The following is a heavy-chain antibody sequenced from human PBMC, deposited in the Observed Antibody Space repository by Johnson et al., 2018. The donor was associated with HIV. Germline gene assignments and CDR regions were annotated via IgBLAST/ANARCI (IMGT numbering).Heavy chain of an antibody. V-gene: IGHV3-66*01. Sequence: VQLMESGGGLVQPGGSLRLSCAASEFTVSSSYMSWVRQAPGKGLEWVSVIYSGDSEYYADSVKGRFSISRDNSKNTLYLQVNSLRAEDTAIYYCAKSRAGGDYDAFDIWGQGTMVTVSS. CDR3: AKSRAGGDYDAFDI. J-gene: IGHJ3*02. CDR2: IYSGDSE. CDR1: EFTVSSSY. D-gene: IGHD2-21*01.